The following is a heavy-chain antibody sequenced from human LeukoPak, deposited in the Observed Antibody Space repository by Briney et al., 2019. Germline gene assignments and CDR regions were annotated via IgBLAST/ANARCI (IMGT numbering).Heavy chain of an antibody. CDR3: ARYSTSGGDY. D-gene: IGHD2-2*01. Sequence: ASVKVSCKASGYSFTGYYIHWVRQAPGQGLEWMGWVNFNNGGTNQVQKFQGRVTMTRDTSNTTVYMEMSSLIFDDTAVYYCARYSTSGGDYWGQGTLVTVSS. V-gene: IGHV1-2*02. J-gene: IGHJ4*02. CDR1: GYSFTGYY. CDR2: VNFNNGGT.